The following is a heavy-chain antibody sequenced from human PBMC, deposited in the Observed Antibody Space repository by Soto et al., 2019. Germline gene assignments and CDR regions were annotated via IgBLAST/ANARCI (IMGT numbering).Heavy chain of an antibody. CDR2: AYYRGNT. Sequence: QVQLQESGPGLVKPSQTLTLTCTVSDDSITGGGYFWTWIRQLPGKGLECLGSAYYRGNTFYNPSQTYRGTIPLDPSQRRVSLRVPSVTASDTAIYFCARGGSGTYHVWGQGTMVIVSS. CDR1: DDSITGGGYF. V-gene: IGHV4-31*02. D-gene: IGHD3-10*01. J-gene: IGHJ4*02. CDR3: ARGGSGTYHV.